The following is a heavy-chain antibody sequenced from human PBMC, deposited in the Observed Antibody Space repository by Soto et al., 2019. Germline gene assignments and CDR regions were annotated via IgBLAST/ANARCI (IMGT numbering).Heavy chain of an antibody. CDR2: VYHTGDT. J-gene: IGHJ5*02. V-gene: IGHV4-4*02. CDR1: GGTVASSHW. D-gene: IGHD2-21*02. CDR3: AREIVTAGGNNYFDP. Sequence: SETLSLTCVVSGGTVASSHWWSWVRQSPGRGLEWIGNVYHTGDTNFNPSLQSRVTFSVDKSNNQFSVRLTSVTAADTAVYFCAREIVTAGGNNYFDPWGPGTLVTVYS.